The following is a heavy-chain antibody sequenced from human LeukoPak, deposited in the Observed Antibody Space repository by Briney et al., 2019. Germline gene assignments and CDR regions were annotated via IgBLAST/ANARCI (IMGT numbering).Heavy chain of an antibody. CDR2: IYYSGST. D-gene: IGHD6-13*01. CDR1: GGSISSSSYY. Sequence: PSETLSLTCTVSGGSISSSSYYWGWIRQPPGKGLEWIGSIYYSGSTYYNPSLKSRVTISVDTSKTQFSLKLSSVTAADTAVYYCARPPYSSSTGGNYWGQGTLVTVSS. CDR3: ARPPYSSSTGGNY. J-gene: IGHJ4*02. V-gene: IGHV4-39*01.